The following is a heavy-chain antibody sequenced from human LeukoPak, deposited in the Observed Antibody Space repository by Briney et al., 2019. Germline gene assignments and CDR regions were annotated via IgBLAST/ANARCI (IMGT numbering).Heavy chain of an antibody. V-gene: IGHV3-7*04. J-gene: IGHJ4*02. D-gene: IGHD2/OR15-2a*01. Sequence: GGSLRLSCAASGVTVSTYWMTWVRQVPGKGLEWVANIEEDGSEKNYVDSVKGRFTISRDNAKNSMYLQMNSLRAEDTAVYYCAMAYFFWGQGTLVTVSS. CDR1: GVTVSTYW. CDR2: IEEDGSEK. CDR3: AMAYFF.